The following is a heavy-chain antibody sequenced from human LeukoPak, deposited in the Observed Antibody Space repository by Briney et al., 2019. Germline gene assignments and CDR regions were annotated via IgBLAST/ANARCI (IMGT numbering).Heavy chain of an antibody. CDR1: GFTFSRYD. CDR3: AKAGRAAPDFDYFDY. Sequence: GGSLRLSCAASGFTFSRYDMHWVRQTTGKGLEWVSAIVPAGDTYYPDSVKGRFTISRDNSNNRLYLQMYGLRAEDTAVYFCAKAGRAAPDFDYFDYWGQGTLLTVSS. J-gene: IGHJ4*02. CDR2: IVPAGDT. V-gene: IGHV3-13*04. D-gene: IGHD6-13*01.